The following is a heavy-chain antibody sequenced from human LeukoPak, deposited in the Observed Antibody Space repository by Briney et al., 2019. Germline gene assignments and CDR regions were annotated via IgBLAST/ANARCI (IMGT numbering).Heavy chain of an antibody. Sequence: ASVKVSCKASGYTFTNYIISWVRQAPGQGLEWMGWISAYSGNTNYAQKLQGRVTMTGDTSISTAYMELSSLRSDDTAMYYCARVGFTSSWSNFDYWGQGTLVTVSS. CDR1: GYTFTNYI. V-gene: IGHV1-18*01. J-gene: IGHJ4*02. CDR3: ARVGFTSSWSNFDY. CDR2: ISAYSGNT. D-gene: IGHD6-13*01.